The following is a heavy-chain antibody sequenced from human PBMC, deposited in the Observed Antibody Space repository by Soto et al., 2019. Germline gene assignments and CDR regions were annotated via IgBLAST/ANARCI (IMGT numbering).Heavy chain of an antibody. D-gene: IGHD3-9*01. CDR1: GGSISSYY. CDR2: VYYSGNT. Sequence: QVRLQESGPGLVKPSETLSLTCTVSGGSISSYYWTWIRQPPGRGLEWIGDVYYSGNTNSNPSLKCPFTISVDTSRSQFSLELKSVTTADTAVYYCARALSFHDVLTGRGWVFYFDYWGQGALVTVSS. CDR3: ARALSFHDVLTGRGWVFYFDY. V-gene: IGHV4-59*01. J-gene: IGHJ4*02.